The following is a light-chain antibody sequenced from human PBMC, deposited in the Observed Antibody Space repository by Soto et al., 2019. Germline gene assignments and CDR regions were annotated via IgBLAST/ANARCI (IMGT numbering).Light chain of an antibody. Sequence: EIVMTQSPATLSLSPGERATLSCRASQSVNINLAWYQQRPGQAPRVLIYAASTRATGVPDRFSGSRSGTEFTLTINSLQSEDFAVYYCQRYNHWPRTFGGGT. CDR2: AAS. CDR1: QSVNIN. J-gene: IGKJ4*01. CDR3: QRYNHWPRT. V-gene: IGKV3-15*01.